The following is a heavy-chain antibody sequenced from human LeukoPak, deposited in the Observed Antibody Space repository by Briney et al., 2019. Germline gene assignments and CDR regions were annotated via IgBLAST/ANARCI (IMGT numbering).Heavy chain of an antibody. CDR3: AKAHYYYDSSGYYY. Sequence: ASVKVSCKASGYTLSSDDINWVRQATGQGLEWMGWINPNSGNTGYAQKFQGRVTMTTNTAISTAYMELSSLRSEDTAVYYCAKAHYYYDSSGYYYWGQGTLVTVSS. CDR2: INPNSGNT. D-gene: IGHD3-22*01. CDR1: GYTLSSDD. J-gene: IGHJ4*02. V-gene: IGHV1-8*01.